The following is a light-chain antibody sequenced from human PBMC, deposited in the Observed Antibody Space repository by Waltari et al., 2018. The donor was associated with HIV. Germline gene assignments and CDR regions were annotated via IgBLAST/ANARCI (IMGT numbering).Light chain of an antibody. V-gene: IGLV1-47*01. J-gene: IGLJ2*01. CDR2: RNS. Sequence: QSVLTQPPSASGTPGQRVTISCSGSSSNIESNYVYWYQQLPGTAPKLLIYRNSQRPSGVPDRFSCSNSGTSASLAISGLRSEDEAEYYCAAWDDSLRGVFGGGTKLTVL. CDR1: SSNIESNY. CDR3: AAWDDSLRGV.